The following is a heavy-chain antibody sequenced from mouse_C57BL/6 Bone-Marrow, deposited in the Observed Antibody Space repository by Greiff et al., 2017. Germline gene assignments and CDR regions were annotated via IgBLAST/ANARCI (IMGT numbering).Heavy chain of an antibody. Sequence: QVQLQQPGAELVMPGASVKLSCKASGYTFTSYWMHWVKQRPGQGLEWIGEIDPSDSYTNYNQKFKGKSTLTVDKSSSTAYMQLSSLTSEDSAVYYCARSGYYTYWYFDVWGIGTTVTVSS. D-gene: IGHD2-12*01. CDR2: IDPSDSYT. V-gene: IGHV1-69*01. J-gene: IGHJ1*03. CDR3: ARSGYYTYWYFDV. CDR1: GYTFTSYW.